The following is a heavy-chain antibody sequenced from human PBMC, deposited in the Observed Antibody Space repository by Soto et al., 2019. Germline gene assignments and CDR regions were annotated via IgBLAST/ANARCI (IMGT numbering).Heavy chain of an antibody. CDR2: IYNSGST. J-gene: IGHJ4*02. CDR3: ARAAVAAGGPFDK. Sequence: SETLSLTCSVSGGSVTRINYYWSWIRQPPGKGLEWIGYIYNSGSTIYNPALKSRVAISLDTSKNHFSLRLTSVPAADTAVYYCARAAVAAGGPFDKWGQGALVTVSS. CDR1: GGSVTRINYY. D-gene: IGHD2-15*01. V-gene: IGHV4-61*03.